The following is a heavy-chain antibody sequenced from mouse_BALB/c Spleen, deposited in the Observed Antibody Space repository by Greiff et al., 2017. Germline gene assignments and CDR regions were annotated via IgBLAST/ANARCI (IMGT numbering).Heavy chain of an antibody. CDR3: ARYGYEFALFDY. Sequence: EVHLVESGGGLVKPGGSLKLSCAASGFTFSSYAMSWVRQTPEKRLEWVANISSGGSYTYYPDSVKGRFTITIDNAKNTLYLQLSSLRSEDTAMYYCARYGYEFALFDYWGQGTTLTVSS. CDR2: ISSGGSYT. D-gene: IGHD2-2*01. V-gene: IGHV5-9-3*01. J-gene: IGHJ2*01. CDR1: GFTFSSYA.